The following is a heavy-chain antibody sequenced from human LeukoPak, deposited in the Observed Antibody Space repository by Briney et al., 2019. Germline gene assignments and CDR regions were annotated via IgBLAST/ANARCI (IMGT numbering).Heavy chain of an antibody. V-gene: IGHV4-59*01. J-gene: IGHJ4*02. CDR3: AKRGPLATGATFDY. Sequence: PSETLSLTCTVTGGSMSGYFWSWIRQPPGKGLEWIGYIYYSGSTNYNPSLKSRVTISVDTSKNQFSLKLSSVTAADTAVYYCAKRGPLATGATFDYWGQGTLVTVSS. CDR2: IYYSGST. CDR1: GGSMSGYF. D-gene: IGHD1-1*01.